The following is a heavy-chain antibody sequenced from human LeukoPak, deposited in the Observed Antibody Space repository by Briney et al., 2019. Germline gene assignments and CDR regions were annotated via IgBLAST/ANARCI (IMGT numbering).Heavy chain of an antibody. Sequence: SETLSLTCTVSGGSISSNTQYWSWIRQPPGKGPEWLGSIYYSGSTYYNPSLNSRVTISADTSKNQFSLKLSSVTAADTALYYCARHHSEEVGPYFDYWGQGILVTVSS. V-gene: IGHV4-39*01. CDR3: ARHHSEEVGPYFDY. J-gene: IGHJ4*02. CDR1: GGSISSNTQY. D-gene: IGHD4-11*01. CDR2: IYYSGST.